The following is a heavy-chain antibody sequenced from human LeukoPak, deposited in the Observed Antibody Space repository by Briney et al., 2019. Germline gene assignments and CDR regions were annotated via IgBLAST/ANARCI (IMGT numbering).Heavy chain of an antibody. CDR1: GFTFDDYG. D-gene: IGHD3-22*01. V-gene: IGHV3-20*04. CDR3: ARVEYYYDSSGYFDY. CDR2: INWNGGST. Sequence: GGSLRLSCAASGFTFDDYGMSWVRQAPRKGLEWVSGINWNGGSTGYADSVKGRFTISRDNAKNSLYLQMNSLRAEDTALYYCARVEYYYDSSGYFDYWGQGTLVTVSS. J-gene: IGHJ4*02.